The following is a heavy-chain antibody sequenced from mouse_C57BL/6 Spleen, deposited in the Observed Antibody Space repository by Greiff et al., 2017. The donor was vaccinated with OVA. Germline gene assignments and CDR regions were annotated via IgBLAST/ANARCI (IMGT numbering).Heavy chain of an antibody. CDR2: IYPRSGNT. CDR1: GYTFTSYG. Sequence: QFQLQQSGAELARPGASVKLSCKASGYTFTSYGISWVKQRTGQGLEWIGEIYPRSGNTYYNEKFKGKATLTADKSSSTAYMELRSLTSEDSAVYFCARRGYYGSSYDYWGQGTTLTVSS. D-gene: IGHD1-1*01. CDR3: ARRGYYGSSYDY. J-gene: IGHJ2*01. V-gene: IGHV1-81*01.